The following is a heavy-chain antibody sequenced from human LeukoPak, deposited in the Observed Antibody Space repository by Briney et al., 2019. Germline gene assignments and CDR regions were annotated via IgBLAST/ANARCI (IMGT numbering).Heavy chain of an antibody. Sequence: GGSLRLSCAASGFTFSNYWMHWVRQAPGKGLVWVSRISSDGSSTTYADSVKGRFTISRDNAKSTLYLQMSSLRAEDTAVYYCARAITTSSSPGYWGQGTLVSVSS. CDR3: ARAITTSSSPGY. CDR1: GFTFSNYW. CDR2: ISSDGSST. D-gene: IGHD6-13*01. V-gene: IGHV3-74*01. J-gene: IGHJ4*02.